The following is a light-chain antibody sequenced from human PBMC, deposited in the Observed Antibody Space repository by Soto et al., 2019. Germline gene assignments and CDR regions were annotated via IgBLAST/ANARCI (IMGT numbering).Light chain of an antibody. Sequence: EIVLTQSPGTLSLSPGERATLSCRASQSVSSTYLAWYQQKPGQAPRLLIYGASSRSTGIPDRFSGRGSRTDFTLTIGRLEPEDFAVYYCQHYGSLVLTFGGGTKVEVK. J-gene: IGKJ4*01. CDR3: QHYGSLVLT. V-gene: IGKV3-20*01. CDR2: GAS. CDR1: QSVSSTY.